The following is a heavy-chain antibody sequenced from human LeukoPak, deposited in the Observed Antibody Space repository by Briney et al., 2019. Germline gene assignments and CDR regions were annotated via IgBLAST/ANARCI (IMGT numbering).Heavy chain of an antibody. CDR3: ARQTTVVTSPHFDY. V-gene: IGHV1-69*04. CDR2: IIPIPGIA. D-gene: IGHD4-23*01. J-gene: IGHJ4*02. CDR1: GGTFSSYA. Sequence: ASVKVSCKASGGTFSSYAISWVRQAPGQGLEWMGRIIPIPGIANYAQKFQGRVTITADKSTSTAYMELSSLRSEDTAVYYCARQTTVVTSPHFDYWGQGTLVTVSS.